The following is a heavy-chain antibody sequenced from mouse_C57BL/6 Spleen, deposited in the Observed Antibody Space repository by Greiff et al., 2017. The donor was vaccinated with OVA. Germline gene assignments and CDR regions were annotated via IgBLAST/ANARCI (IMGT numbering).Heavy chain of an antibody. V-gene: IGHV3-1*01. D-gene: IGHD1-1*01. J-gene: IGHJ1*03. CDR1: GYSITSGYD. CDR2: ISYSGST. CDR3: ARAHLLLRYFDV. Sequence: DVKLQESGPGMVKPSQSLSLTCTVTGYSITSGYDWHWIRHLPGNKLEWMGYISYSGSTNYNPSLKSRISITHDTSKNHFFLKLNSLTTEDTATYYCARAHLLLRYFDVWGTGTTVTVSS.